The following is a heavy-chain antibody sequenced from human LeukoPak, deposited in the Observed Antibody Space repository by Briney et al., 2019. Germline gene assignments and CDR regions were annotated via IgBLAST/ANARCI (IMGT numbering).Heavy chain of an antibody. J-gene: IGHJ6*02. V-gene: IGHV3-7*03. D-gene: IGHD2-21*01. Sequence: GGSLRLSCAASGFTFRSYWMNWVRQAPGKGLEWVANIKQDGSKKNYVDSVKGRFTTSRDNAENSLFLQMSSLRAEDTAVYYCARDMDPYFYYAMDVWGQGTTVTVSS. CDR1: GFTFRSYW. CDR3: ARDMDPYFYYAMDV. CDR2: IKQDGSKK.